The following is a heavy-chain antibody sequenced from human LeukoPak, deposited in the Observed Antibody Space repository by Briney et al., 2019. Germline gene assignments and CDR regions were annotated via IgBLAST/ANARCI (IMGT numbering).Heavy chain of an antibody. Sequence: SETLSLTCAVYGGSFSGYYWSWIRQPPGKGLEWIGEINHSGSTNCNPSLKSRVTISVDTSKNQFSLKLSSVTAADTAVYYCARTGDSSGYYSPFDYWGQGTLVTVSS. CDR2: INHSGST. D-gene: IGHD3-22*01. V-gene: IGHV4-34*01. J-gene: IGHJ4*02. CDR1: GGSFSGYY. CDR3: ARTGDSSGYYSPFDY.